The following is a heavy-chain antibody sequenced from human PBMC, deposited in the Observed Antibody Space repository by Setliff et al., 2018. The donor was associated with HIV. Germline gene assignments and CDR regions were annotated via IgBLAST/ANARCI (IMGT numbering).Heavy chain of an antibody. Sequence: PSETLSLTCTVSGGSISSGSNYWSWIRQPAGKGLEWIGRIYTSGSTNYNPSLKSRVTISVDMSKNQFSLRLSSVTAADTAVYYCARVDTMLLFFDLWGQGTLVTVSS. CDR3: ARVDTMLLFFDL. D-gene: IGHD3-10*02. V-gene: IGHV4-61*02. CDR2: IYTSGST. CDR1: GGSISSGSNY. J-gene: IGHJ4*02.